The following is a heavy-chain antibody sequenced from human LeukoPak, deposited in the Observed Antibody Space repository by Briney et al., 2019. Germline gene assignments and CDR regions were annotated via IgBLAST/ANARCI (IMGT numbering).Heavy chain of an antibody. J-gene: IGHJ3*01. CDR1: GFTFSSYA. Sequence: GGSLRLSCAASGFTFSSYAMSWVRQAPGKGLEWVSAISGSGGSTYYADSVKGRFTISRDNSKNTLYLQMNSLRAEDTGIYYCVRVGSGATRADTLDLWGQGTMVTVSS. CDR2: ISGSGGST. CDR3: VRVGSGATRADTLDL. V-gene: IGHV3-23*01. D-gene: IGHD6-19*01.